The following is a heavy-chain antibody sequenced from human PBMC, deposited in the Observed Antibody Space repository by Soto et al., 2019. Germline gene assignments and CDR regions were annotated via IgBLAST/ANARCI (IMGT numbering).Heavy chain of an antibody. Sequence: EVQLLESGGGLVQPGGSLRLSCAASGFTFSNYAMTWVRQAPGKGLEWVSTISGSGDNTYYADSVRGRFTISRDNSKNTLYLQMNSLRSGDTGVYYCAKRPLAARHTDYWGQRTLVTVSS. J-gene: IGHJ4*02. CDR1: GFTFSNYA. CDR3: AKRPLAARHTDY. V-gene: IGHV3-23*01. CDR2: ISGSGDNT. D-gene: IGHD6-6*01.